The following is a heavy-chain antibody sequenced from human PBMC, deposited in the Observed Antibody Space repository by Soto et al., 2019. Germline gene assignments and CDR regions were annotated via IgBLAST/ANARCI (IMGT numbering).Heavy chain of an antibody. CDR3: ARATYSSGWYETTYGVDY. V-gene: IGHV1-69*02. D-gene: IGHD6-19*01. J-gene: IGHJ4*02. CDR1: GGTFSSYT. Sequence: ASVKVSCKASGGTFSSYTISWVRQAPGQGLEWMGRIIPILGIANYAQKFQGRVTITADKSTSTAYMELSSLRSEDTAVYYCARATYSSGWYETTYGVDYWGQGTLVTVSS. CDR2: IIPILGIA.